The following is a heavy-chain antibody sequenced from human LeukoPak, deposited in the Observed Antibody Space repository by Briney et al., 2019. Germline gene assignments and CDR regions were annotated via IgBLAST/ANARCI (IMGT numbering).Heavy chain of an antibody. CDR1: GGSISSSN. CDR2: ISSSSSYI. Sequence: ETLSLTCAVSGGSISSSNWWSWVRQAPGKGLEWVSSISSSSSYIYYADSVKGRFTISRDNAKNSLYLQMNSLRAEDTAVYYCARLMVLPDYWGQGTLVTVSS. D-gene: IGHD2-8*01. J-gene: IGHJ4*02. CDR3: ARLMVLPDY. V-gene: IGHV3-21*01.